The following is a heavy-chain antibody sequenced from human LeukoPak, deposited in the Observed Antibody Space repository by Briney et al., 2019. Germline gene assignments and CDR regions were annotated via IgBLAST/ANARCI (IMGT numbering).Heavy chain of an antibody. Sequence: PGGSLRLSCATSGFIFSSYEMNWVRQAPGKGLEWVSYISSSGSTIYYADSVKGRFTISRDNAKDSLYLQMNSLRAEDTAIYYCARSEGGHYYYFDYWGQGTLVTVSS. CDR2: ISSSGSTI. D-gene: IGHD4-17*01. J-gene: IGHJ4*02. V-gene: IGHV3-48*03. CDR1: GFIFSSYE. CDR3: ARSEGGHYYYFDY.